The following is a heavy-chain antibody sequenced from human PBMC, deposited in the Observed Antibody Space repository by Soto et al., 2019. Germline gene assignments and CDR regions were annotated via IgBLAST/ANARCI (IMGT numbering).Heavy chain of an antibody. V-gene: IGHV1-18*04. J-gene: IGHJ4*02. Sequence: QVQLVQSGDEVKKPGASVKVSCKGSGYTFTSYGLSWVRQAPGQGLEWMGGISTYSGQPNYAQKFQGRVTMTTDTPTSTANMELRSLRSDDTAVYYCARRGQQLALDFWGQGTLVIVSS. D-gene: IGHD6-13*01. CDR2: ISTYSGQP. CDR1: GYTFTSYG. CDR3: ARRGQQLALDF.